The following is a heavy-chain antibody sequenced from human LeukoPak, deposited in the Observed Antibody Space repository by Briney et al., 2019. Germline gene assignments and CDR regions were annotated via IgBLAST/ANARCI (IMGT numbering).Heavy chain of an antibody. CDR1: GYTFTGYY. V-gene: IGHV1-46*01. J-gene: IGHJ4*02. CDR3: ARERQTGTITMVRGVMNY. Sequence: ASVKVSCKASGYTFTGYYMHWVRQAPGQGLEWMGIINPSGGSTSYAQKFQGRVTMTRDTSTSTVYMELSSLRSEDTAVYYCARERQTGTITMVRGVMNYWGQGTLVTVSS. CDR2: INPSGGST. D-gene: IGHD3-10*01.